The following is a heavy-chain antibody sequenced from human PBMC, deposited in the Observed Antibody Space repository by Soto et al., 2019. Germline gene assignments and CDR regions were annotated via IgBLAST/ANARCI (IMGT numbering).Heavy chain of an antibody. CDR1: GFTFSSYW. CDR2: ISSDGSTT. CDR3: ERGRVCNNGVCYTRHYYGMDV. J-gene: IGHJ6*02. D-gene: IGHD2-8*01. Sequence: PGGSLRLSCAASGFTFSSYWMHWVRQAPGKGLVWVSRISSDGSTTTYADSVKGRLTISRDNAKNTLYLEMNSLRAEDTVVYYCERGRVCNNGVCYTRHYYGMDVWGQGTTVTVSS. V-gene: IGHV3-74*01.